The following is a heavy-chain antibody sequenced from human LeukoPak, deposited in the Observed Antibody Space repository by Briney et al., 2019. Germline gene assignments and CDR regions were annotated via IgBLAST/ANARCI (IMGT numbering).Heavy chain of an antibody. CDR3: AREIGSDGFDP. J-gene: IGHJ5*02. V-gene: IGHV4-30-4*01. CDR1: GGSISSDDYY. D-gene: IGHD2-15*01. Sequence: SETLSLTCTVSGGSISSDDYYWSWIRQPPGKGLEWIGYIYYSGSTYYNPSLKSRVTISVDTSKNQFSLKLSSVTAADAAVYYCAREIGSDGFDPWGQGTLVTVSS. CDR2: IYYSGST.